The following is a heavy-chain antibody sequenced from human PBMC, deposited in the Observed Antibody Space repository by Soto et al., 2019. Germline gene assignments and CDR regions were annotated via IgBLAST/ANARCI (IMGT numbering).Heavy chain of an antibody. CDR3: ARDLRGMYSSSVYYYYGMDV. Sequence: GGSLRLSCAASGFTFSDYYMSWIRQAPGKGLEWVSYISSSGSYTNYADSVKGRFTISRDNAKNSLYLQMNSLRAEDTAVYYCARDLRGMYSSSVYYYYGMDVWGQGTTVTVSS. V-gene: IGHV3-11*06. J-gene: IGHJ6*02. CDR1: GFTFSDYY. CDR2: ISSSGSYT. D-gene: IGHD6-6*01.